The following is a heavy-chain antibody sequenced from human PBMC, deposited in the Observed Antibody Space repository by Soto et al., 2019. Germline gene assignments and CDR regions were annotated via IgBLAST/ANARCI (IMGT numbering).Heavy chain of an antibody. CDR1: GFTFDDYA. J-gene: IGHJ3*02. CDR3: AKDLIIFGPRGGYAIDI. CDR2: ISWNSGSI. V-gene: IGHV3-9*01. D-gene: IGHD3-10*01. Sequence: PGGSLRLSCAASGFTFDDYAMHWVRQAPGKGLEWVSGISWNSGSIGYADSVKGRFTISRDNAKNSLYLQMNSLRAEDTALYYCAKDLIIFGPRGGYAIDIWGQGTLLTASS.